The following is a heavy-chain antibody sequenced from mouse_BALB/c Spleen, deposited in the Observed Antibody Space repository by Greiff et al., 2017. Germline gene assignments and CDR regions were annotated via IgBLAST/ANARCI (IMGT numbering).Heavy chain of an antibody. J-gene: IGHJ4*01. V-gene: IGHV5-15*02. CDR1: GFTFSDYG. Sequence: VQLQQSGGGLVQPGGSRKLSCAASGFTFSDYGMAWVRQAPGKGPEWVAFISNLAYSIYYADTVTGRFTISRENAKNTLYLEMSSLRSEDTAMYYCARDGGNYVGYAMDYWGQGTSVTVSS. D-gene: IGHD2-1*01. CDR3: ARDGGNYVGYAMDY. CDR2: ISNLAYSI.